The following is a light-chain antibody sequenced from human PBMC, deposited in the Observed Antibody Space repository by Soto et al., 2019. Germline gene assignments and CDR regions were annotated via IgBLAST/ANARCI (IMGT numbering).Light chain of an antibody. J-gene: IGKJ1*01. CDR1: QSVSSN. CDR3: QQYNNWPFPSWT. CDR2: GAS. Sequence: EIVMTQSPATLSVSPGERATLSCRASQSVSSNLAWYQQKPGQAPRLLIYGASPRATGIPARFSGSESGTEFTPTISSPHSQDFAVYYCQQYNNWPFPSWTFGQGTKVEIK. V-gene: IGKV3-15*01.